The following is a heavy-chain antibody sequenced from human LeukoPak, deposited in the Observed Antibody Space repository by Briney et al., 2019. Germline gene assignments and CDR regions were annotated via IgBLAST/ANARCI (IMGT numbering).Heavy chain of an antibody. CDR3: AKDMEAVAVYYFDY. CDR2: ISWNSGSI. D-gene: IGHD6-19*01. J-gene: IGHJ4*02. V-gene: IGHV3-9*01. CDR1: AFTFDDYA. Sequence: GGSLRLSCAASAFTFDDYAMHWVRQAPGKGLEWVSGISWNSGSIGYADSVKGRFTISRDNAKNSLYLQMSSLRAEDTALYYCAKDMEAVAVYYFDYWGQGTLVTVSS.